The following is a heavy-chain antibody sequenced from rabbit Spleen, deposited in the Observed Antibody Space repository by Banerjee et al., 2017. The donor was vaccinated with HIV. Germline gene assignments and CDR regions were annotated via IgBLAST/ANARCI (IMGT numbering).Heavy chain of an antibody. J-gene: IGHJ4*01. V-gene: IGHV1S40*01. CDR1: GFSFSSGYD. D-gene: IGHD4-2*01. CDR3: ARGDFCFNL. Sequence: QSLEESGGGLVKPGTSLTLTCKTSGFSFSSGYDMCWVRQAPGKGLEWIACIVPVFGSTYYASWAKGRFAISKTSSTTVTLQMTSLTGADTATYFCARGDFCFNLWGQGTLVTVS. CDR2: IVPVFGST.